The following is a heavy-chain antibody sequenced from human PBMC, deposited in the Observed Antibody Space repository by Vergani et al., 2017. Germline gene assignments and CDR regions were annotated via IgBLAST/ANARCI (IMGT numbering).Heavy chain of an antibody. Sequence: QVQLQESGPGLVKPSQTLSLTCTVSGGSISSGGYYWSWIRQHPGKGLEWIGYIYYSGSTYYNPSLKSRVTISVDTSKNQFCLKLSAVTAADTAVYYCARQEGDSHRHLDYWGQGTLVTVSS. CDR2: IYYSGST. V-gene: IGHV4-31*03. J-gene: IGHJ4*02. CDR3: ARQEGDSHRHLDY. CDR1: GGSISSGGYY.